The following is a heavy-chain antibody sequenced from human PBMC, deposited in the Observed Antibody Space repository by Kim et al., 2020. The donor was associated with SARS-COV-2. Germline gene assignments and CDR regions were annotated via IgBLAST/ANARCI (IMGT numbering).Heavy chain of an antibody. V-gene: IGHV3-33*01. CDR2: IWYDGSNK. J-gene: IGHJ4*02. Sequence: GGSLRLSCAASGFTFSSYGMHWVRQAPGKGLEWVAVIWYDGSNKYYADSVKGRFTISRDNSKNTLYLQMNSLRAEDTAVYYCARGPYDTPNDWGGVYWGQGTLVTVSS. CDR1: GFTFSSYG. D-gene: IGHD3-22*01. CDR3: ARGPYDTPNDWGGVY.